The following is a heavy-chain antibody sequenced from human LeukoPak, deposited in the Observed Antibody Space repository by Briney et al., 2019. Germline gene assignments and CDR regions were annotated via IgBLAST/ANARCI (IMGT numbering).Heavy chain of an antibody. J-gene: IGHJ5*02. CDR3: ARERYYDSLAEFDP. Sequence: SETLSLTCTVSGGSISSGSYYWSWIRQPAGKGLEWIGRIYTSGSTNYNPSLKSRVTISVDTSKNQFSLKLSSVTAADTAVYYCARERYYDSLAEFDPWGQGTLVTVSS. D-gene: IGHD3-22*01. CDR2: IYTSGST. V-gene: IGHV4-61*02. CDR1: GGSISSGSYY.